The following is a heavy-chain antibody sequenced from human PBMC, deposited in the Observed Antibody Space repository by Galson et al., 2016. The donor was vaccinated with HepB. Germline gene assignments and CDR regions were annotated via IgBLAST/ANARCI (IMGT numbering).Heavy chain of an antibody. J-gene: IGHJ4*02. CDR2: INPGGGNT. D-gene: IGHD3-9*01. V-gene: IGHV1-46*01. CDR1: GYTFTNYY. Sequence: SCKASGYTFTNYYIHWVRQAPGQGLEWMGIINPGGGNTRYAQRFQGRVTMTRDTSTSTVYMELSTLRSEDTAFFYCARQLTGYYHIDSWGQGTLVTVSS. CDR3: ARQLTGYYHIDS.